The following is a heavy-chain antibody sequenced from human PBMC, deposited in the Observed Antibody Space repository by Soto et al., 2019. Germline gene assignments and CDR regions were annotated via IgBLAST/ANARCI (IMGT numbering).Heavy chain of an antibody. CDR2: LSWNGDYT. V-gene: IGHV3-9*01. CDR1: GFTFDDYA. D-gene: IGHD6-6*01. Sequence: EVQLVESGGGLVQPGRSLRLSCAVSGFTFDDYAMHWVRQAPGKGLEWVSGLSWNGDYTGYADSVKGRFTIYRDNTKNSLYLQMTSLRAEDTALYYCAKGTRSSYYYGMDVWGQGTTVTVSS. J-gene: IGHJ6*02. CDR3: AKGTRSSYYYGMDV.